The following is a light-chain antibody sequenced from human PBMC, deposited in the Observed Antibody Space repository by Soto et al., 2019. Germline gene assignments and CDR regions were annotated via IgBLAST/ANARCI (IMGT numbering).Light chain of an antibody. CDR2: EVS. J-gene: IGLJ1*01. CDR3: SSYTSSSTRV. CDR1: SSDVGAYDF. Sequence: QSALTQPASVSGSPGQSITISCTGTSSDVGAYDFVSWYQQHPDKAPKLMIYEVSTRPSGVSNRFSGSKSVNTATLTISGLQAEDEADYYCSSYTSSSTRVFGPGTKLTVL. V-gene: IGLV2-14*03.